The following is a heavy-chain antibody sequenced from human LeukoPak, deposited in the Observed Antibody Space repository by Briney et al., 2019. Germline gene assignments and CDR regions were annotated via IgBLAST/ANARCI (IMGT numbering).Heavy chain of an antibody. Sequence: SVKVSCKASGGTFSSYAISWVRQAPGQGLEWMGGIIPIFGTANYAQKFQGRVTITTDESTSTAYMELSSLRSEDTAVYYCARTATIGYYFDYWGQGTLVTVPS. CDR2: IIPIFGTA. J-gene: IGHJ4*02. CDR3: ARTATIGYYFDY. D-gene: IGHD5-24*01. CDR1: GGTFSSYA. V-gene: IGHV1-69*05.